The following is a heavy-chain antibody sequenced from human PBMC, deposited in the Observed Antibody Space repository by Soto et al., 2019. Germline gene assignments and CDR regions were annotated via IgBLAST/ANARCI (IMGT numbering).Heavy chain of an antibody. J-gene: IGHJ5*02. D-gene: IGHD1-7*01. CDR1: GFVFSNYA. V-gene: IGHV3-23*01. CDR2: ISSSGGTT. Sequence: PGGSLRLSCGGSGFVFSNYAMSWGRQAPGKGPEWVSGISSSGGTTYYADSVRGRFTISRDASKDTLFLQMSNLRAEDTALYYCSKGEMSTIRNSFDPWGQGTLVTVSS. CDR3: SKGEMSTIRNSFDP.